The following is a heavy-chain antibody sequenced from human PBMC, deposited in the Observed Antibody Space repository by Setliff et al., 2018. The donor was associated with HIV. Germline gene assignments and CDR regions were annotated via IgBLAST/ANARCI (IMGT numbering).Heavy chain of an antibody. J-gene: IGHJ5*02. Sequence: SETLSLTCTVSGDSINSGGYHWTWIRQHPGKGLEWIGYISYIGYTYYNPALKSRLTISLYTSKNQFSLKVTSVTAADTAVYYCARRIFHSSFPSFDPWGQGTLVTVSS. V-gene: IGHV4-31*03. CDR3: ARRIFHSSFPSFDP. CDR2: ISYIGYT. CDR1: GDSINSGGYH. D-gene: IGHD2-15*01.